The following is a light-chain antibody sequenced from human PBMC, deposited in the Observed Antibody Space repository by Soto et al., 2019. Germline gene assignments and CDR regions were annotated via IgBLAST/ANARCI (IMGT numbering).Light chain of an antibody. V-gene: IGLV1-44*01. J-gene: IGLJ1*01. CDR2: NNN. Sequence: QSVLTQPPSASGTPVQRVTISCSGGSSNIGTNAVNWYQQLPGTAPKLPIYNNNQRPSGVPDRFSGSKSGTSASLAISGLQSEDEADYYCAAWDDSLNGYVFGTGTKVTVL. CDR1: SSNIGTNA. CDR3: AAWDDSLNGYV.